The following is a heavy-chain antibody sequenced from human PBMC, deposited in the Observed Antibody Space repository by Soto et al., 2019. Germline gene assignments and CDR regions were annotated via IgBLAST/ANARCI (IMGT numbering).Heavy chain of an antibody. J-gene: IGHJ6*03. CDR2: IYSGGST. CDR1: GFTVSSNY. V-gene: IGHV3-66*01. CDR3: AREYGDSEYYYYYYMDV. Sequence: EVQLVESGGGLVRTGGSLRLSCEASGFTVSSNYMSWVRQAPGKGLEWVSVIYSGGSTYYADSVKGRFTISRDNSKNTLYLQMNSLRTEDTAVYYCAREYGDSEYYYYYYMDVWGKGTTVTVSS. D-gene: IGHD4-17*01.